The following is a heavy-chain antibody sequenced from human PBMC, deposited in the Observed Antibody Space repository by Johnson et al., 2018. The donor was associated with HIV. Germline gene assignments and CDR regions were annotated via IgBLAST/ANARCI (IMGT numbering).Heavy chain of an antibody. D-gene: IGHD1-26*01. CDR3: ARGSYDGDAFDL. V-gene: IGHV3-30*04. J-gene: IGHJ3*01. CDR2: VSFDGSKK. CDR1: GFTFSNYP. Sequence: VQLVESGGGVVRPGRSLRLSCTASGFTFSNYPMHWVRQAPGKGLEWVAVVSFDGSKKYHADSVKGRFTISRDNSKNTLFLQMNSLRAEDTAVYYCARGSYDGDAFDLWGQGTMVTVSS.